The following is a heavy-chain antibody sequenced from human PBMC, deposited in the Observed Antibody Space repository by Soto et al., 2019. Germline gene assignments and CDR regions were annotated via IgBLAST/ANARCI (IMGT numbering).Heavy chain of an antibody. CDR2: IYDSKST. CDR3: ARSVFP. Sequence: QVQLQESGPGLVKPSQTLSLTCTVSGGSISSGGYYWSWIRHHPGKGREGIGYIYDSKSTYYNPSLKSRVTISLDTSKNQFSLKLTSVTVADTAVYYCARSVFPWGQGTLVTVSS. CDR1: GGSISSGGYY. J-gene: IGHJ5*02. V-gene: IGHV4-31*03.